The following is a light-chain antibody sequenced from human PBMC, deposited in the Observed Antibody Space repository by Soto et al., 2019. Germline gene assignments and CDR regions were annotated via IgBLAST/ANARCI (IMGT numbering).Light chain of an antibody. CDR2: AAS. J-gene: IGKJ1*01. Sequence: AIRMTQSPSSLSASTGDRVTITCRASQYITSYLAWYQQKPGKAPNLLIYAASTLQSGVPSRFSGSGSGTDFTLTITCLQSEDFATYYCQQYYSYPRTFGQGTKV. CDR3: QQYYSYPRT. CDR1: QYITSY. V-gene: IGKV1-8*01.